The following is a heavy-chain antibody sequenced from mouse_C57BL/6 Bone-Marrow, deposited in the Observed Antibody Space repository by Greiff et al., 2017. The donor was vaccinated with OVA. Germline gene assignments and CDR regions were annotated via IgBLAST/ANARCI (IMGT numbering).Heavy chain of an antibody. J-gene: IGHJ3*01. CDR2: IRSKSSNYAT. Sequence: EVKLLESGGGLVQPKGSLKLSCAASGFTFNTYAMHWVRQAPGKGLEWVARIRSKSSNYATYYADSVKDRFTISRDDSQSMLYLQMNNLKTEDTAMYYCVREAPRDDYAWFAYWGQGTLVTVSA. CDR3: VREAPRDDYAWFAY. D-gene: IGHD2-4*01. V-gene: IGHV10-3*01. CDR1: GFTFNTYA.